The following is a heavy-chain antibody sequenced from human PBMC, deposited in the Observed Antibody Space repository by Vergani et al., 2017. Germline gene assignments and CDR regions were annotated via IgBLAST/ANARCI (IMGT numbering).Heavy chain of an antibody. V-gene: IGHV3-23*01. D-gene: IGHD6-13*01. CDR3: AKEGRGSSSWYAGEFDY. Sequence: LQLQESGPGLVKPSETLSLPCPVSGGSISSSSYYWGWVRQAPGKGLEWVLAISGSGGSTYYADSVKGRFTISRDNSKNTLYLQMNSLRAEDTAVYYCAKEGRGSSSWYAGEFDYWGQGTLVTVSS. CDR1: GGSISSSSYY. J-gene: IGHJ4*02. CDR2: ISGSGGST.